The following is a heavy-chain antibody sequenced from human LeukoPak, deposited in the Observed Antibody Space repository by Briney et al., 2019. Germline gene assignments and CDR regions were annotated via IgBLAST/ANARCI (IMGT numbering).Heavy chain of an antibody. CDR3: AKDQFRPMVRGVITYYYHGMDV. CDR1: GFTFSSYA. D-gene: IGHD3-10*01. Sequence: PGRSLRLSCAASGFTFSSYAMHWVRQAPGKGLEWVAVISYDGRDKYYADSVKGRFTVSRDNSRNTLFLQMNSLRAEDTAVYYCAKDQFRPMVRGVITYYYHGMDVWGKGTTVTVSS. J-gene: IGHJ6*04. CDR2: ISYDGRDK. V-gene: IGHV3-30*18.